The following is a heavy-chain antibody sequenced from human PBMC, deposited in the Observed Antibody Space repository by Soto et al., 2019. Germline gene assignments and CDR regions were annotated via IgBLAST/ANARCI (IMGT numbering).Heavy chain of an antibody. CDR3: TRKKCIGDCYLFDY. D-gene: IGHD2-21*02. J-gene: IGHJ4*02. CDR1: GYTFNTYG. Sequence: ASVKVSCKASGYTFNTYGINWVRQAPGQGLEWMGWINTDSGNPSYAQKFQGRVSMTRDTSSGTAYMEMRSLTSDDTAVYYCTRKKCIGDCYLFDYWGQGTLVTVSP. CDR2: INTDSGNP. V-gene: IGHV1-18*01.